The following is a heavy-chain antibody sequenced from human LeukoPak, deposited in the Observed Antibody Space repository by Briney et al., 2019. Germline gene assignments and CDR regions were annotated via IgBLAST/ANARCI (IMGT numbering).Heavy chain of an antibody. J-gene: IGHJ4*02. Sequence: GGSLRLSCAASGFTFSSYAMSWVRQAPGKGLEWVSAISGSGGSTYYADSVKGRFTISRDNSKNTLYLQMISLRAEDTAVYYCRTPLRSLENPTPPYYFDYWGQGTLVTVSS. CDR3: RTPLRSLENPTPPYYFDY. V-gene: IGHV3-23*01. CDR1: GFTFSSYA. D-gene: IGHD3-3*01. CDR2: ISGSGGST.